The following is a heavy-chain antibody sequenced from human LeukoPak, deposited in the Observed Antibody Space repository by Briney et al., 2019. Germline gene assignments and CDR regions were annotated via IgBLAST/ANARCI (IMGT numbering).Heavy chain of an antibody. CDR2: INHSGST. V-gene: IGHV4-34*01. Sequence: SKTLSLTCAVYGGSFSGYYWSWIRQPPGKGLEWIGEINHSGSTNYNPSLKSRVTISVDTSKNQFSLKLSSVTAADTAVYYCAREGHQLPIDYWGQGTLVTVSS. CDR1: GGSFSGYY. CDR3: AREGHQLPIDY. J-gene: IGHJ4*02. D-gene: IGHD2-2*01.